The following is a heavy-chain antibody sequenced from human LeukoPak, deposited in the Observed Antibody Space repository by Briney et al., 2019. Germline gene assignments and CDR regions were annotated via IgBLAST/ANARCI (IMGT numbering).Heavy chain of an antibody. CDR1: GGTFSSYA. CDR2: IIPIFGTA. J-gene: IGHJ4*02. V-gene: IGHV1-69*13. Sequence: GASVKVSCKASGGTFSSYAISWVRQAPGQGLEWMGGIIPIFGTANYAQKFQGRVTITADESTSTAYMELSSLRSEDTAVYYCCYDSSGYISHDYWGQGTLVNVSS. D-gene: IGHD3-22*01. CDR3: CYDSSGYISHDY.